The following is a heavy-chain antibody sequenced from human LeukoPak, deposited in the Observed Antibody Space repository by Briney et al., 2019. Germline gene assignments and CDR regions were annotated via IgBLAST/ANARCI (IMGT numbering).Heavy chain of an antibody. CDR3: ARSELQFDYFDY. Sequence: ASVKVSCKASGYTFTSYYMHWVRQAPGQGLEWMGIIDPSGGSTSYAQKFQGRVTMTRDTSTSTVYVELSSLRSEDTAVYYCARSELQFDYFDYWGQGTLVTVSS. CDR2: IDPSGGST. CDR1: GYTFTSYY. J-gene: IGHJ4*02. V-gene: IGHV1-46*01. D-gene: IGHD5-24*01.